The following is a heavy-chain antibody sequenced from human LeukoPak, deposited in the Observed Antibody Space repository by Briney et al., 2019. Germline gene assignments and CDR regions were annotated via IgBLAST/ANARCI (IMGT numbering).Heavy chain of an antibody. Sequence: SVKVSCKASGGTFSSYAISWVRQAPGQGLEWMGGIIPIFGTANYAQKFQGRVTITADESTSTAYMELSSLRSEDPAVYYCARGPSARFFGVAKGAFDIWGQGTMVTVSS. CDR1: GGTFSSYA. D-gene: IGHD3-3*01. CDR2: IIPIFGTA. V-gene: IGHV1-69*13. CDR3: ARGPSARFFGVAKGAFDI. J-gene: IGHJ3*02.